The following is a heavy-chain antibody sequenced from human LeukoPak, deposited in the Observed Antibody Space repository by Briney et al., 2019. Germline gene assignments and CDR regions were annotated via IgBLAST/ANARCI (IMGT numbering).Heavy chain of an antibody. CDR3: ARGQKGTTLNY. D-gene: IGHD1-1*01. CDR2: IYTSGST. V-gene: IGHV4-61*02. J-gene: IGHJ4*02. Sequence: PSETLSLTCTVSGGSISSGSYYWSWIRQPAGKGLEWIGRIYTSGSTTYNPSLKSRVTISVDTSKNQFSLKLSSVTAADTAVYYCARGQKGTTLNYWGQGTLVTVSS. CDR1: GGSISSGSYY.